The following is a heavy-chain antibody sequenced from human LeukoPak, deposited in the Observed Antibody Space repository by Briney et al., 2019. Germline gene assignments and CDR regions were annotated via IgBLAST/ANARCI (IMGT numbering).Heavy chain of an antibody. D-gene: IGHD6-13*01. V-gene: IGHV3-43D*03. Sequence: GGSLRLSCAASGFTFDDYAMHWVRQAPGKGLEWVSLISWDGGYTYYAHSVKGRFTISRDNSKNSLYLQMNSLRAEDTALYYCVKDKVAAAGAYSYYYMDVWGKGTTVTVYS. CDR3: VKDKVAAAGAYSYYYMDV. CDR2: ISWDGGYT. CDR1: GFTFDDYA. J-gene: IGHJ6*03.